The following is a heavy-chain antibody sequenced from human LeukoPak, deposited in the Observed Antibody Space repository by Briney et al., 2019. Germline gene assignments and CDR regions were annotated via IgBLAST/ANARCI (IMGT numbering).Heavy chain of an antibody. Sequence: TSETLSLTCTVSGYSISSGYYWGWIRQPPGKGLEWIGSIYHSGSTYYNPSLKSRVTISVDTSKNQFSLKLSSVTAADTAMYYCARGQGYSRYFDTYTFDYWGQGTLVTVSS. V-gene: IGHV4-38-2*02. D-gene: IGHD3-9*01. CDR3: ARGQGYSRYFDTYTFDY. J-gene: IGHJ4*02. CDR2: IYHSGST. CDR1: GYSISSGYY.